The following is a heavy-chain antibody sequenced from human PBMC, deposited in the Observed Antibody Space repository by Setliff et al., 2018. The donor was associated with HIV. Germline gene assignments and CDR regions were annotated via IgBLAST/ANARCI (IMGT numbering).Heavy chain of an antibody. CDR3: ARELLRQPGGDDDGFDV. CDR1: GYTFNDYG. V-gene: IGHV1-18*01. D-gene: IGHD6-13*01. Sequence: GASVKVSCKTSGYTFNDYGITWVRQAPGQGLEWMGWINTYNGYTRHAQTLQGRLTMTTDMSTSTTYMELRSLRTDDTAVYYCARELLRQPGGDDDGFDVWGQGTMVTVSS. J-gene: IGHJ3*01. CDR2: INTYNGYT.